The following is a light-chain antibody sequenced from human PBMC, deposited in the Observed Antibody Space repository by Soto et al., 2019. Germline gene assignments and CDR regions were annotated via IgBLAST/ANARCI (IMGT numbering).Light chain of an antibody. J-gene: IGKJ5*01. CDR1: QSVTTN. CDR2: AAS. V-gene: IGKV1-12*01. CDR3: QQAYSFPIT. Sequence: MTQSPATLSVSPGERVTFSCRASQSVTTNLAWYQHKPGRAPELLIHAASSLQSGVPSRFSGSGSGTDFTLTINSLQPEDFATYYCQQAYSFPITFGQGTRLDI.